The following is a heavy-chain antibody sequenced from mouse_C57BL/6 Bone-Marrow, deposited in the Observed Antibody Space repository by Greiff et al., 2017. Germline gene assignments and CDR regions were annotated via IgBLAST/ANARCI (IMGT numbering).Heavy chain of an antibody. CDR1: GYTFTSYW. CDR2: IYPGSGST. J-gene: IGHJ1*03. V-gene: IGHV1-55*01. CDR3: ARPYYSNYWYFDV. D-gene: IGHD2-5*01. Sequence: PLPPPVPSLFHPGASVTISCKASGYTFTSYWITWVKQRPGQGLEWIGDIYPGSGSTNYNEKFKSKATLTVDTSSSTAYMQLSSLTSEDPAVYYCARPYYSNYWYFDVWGTGTTVTVSS.